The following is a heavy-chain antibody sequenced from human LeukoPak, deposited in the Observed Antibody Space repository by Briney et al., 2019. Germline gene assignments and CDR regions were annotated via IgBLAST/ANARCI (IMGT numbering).Heavy chain of an antibody. CDR2: IWYDGNRK. Sequence: GGSLRLSCAASGFTFSSFGMHWVRQAPGKGLEWVAVIWYDGNRKYYEDSVKGRVTISRDNSKNTLYLQMNSLRAEDTAVYYCARVYGSGSYYYHYAMDVWGQGTTVTVSS. V-gene: IGHV3-33*01. D-gene: IGHD3-10*01. CDR1: GFTFSSFG. J-gene: IGHJ6*02. CDR3: ARVYGSGSYYYHYAMDV.